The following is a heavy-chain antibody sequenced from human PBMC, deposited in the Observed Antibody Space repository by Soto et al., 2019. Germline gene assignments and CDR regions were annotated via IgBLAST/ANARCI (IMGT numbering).Heavy chain of an antibody. CDR3: ARADYDFWSGYSSRWFDP. D-gene: IGHD3-3*01. Sequence: SETLSLTCAVYGGSFSGYYWSWIRQPPGKGLEWIGEINHSGSTNYNPSLKSRVTISVDTSKNQFSLKLSSVTAADTAVYYCARADYDFWSGYSSRWFDPWGQGTLVTVSS. J-gene: IGHJ5*02. CDR1: GGSFSGYY. CDR2: INHSGST. V-gene: IGHV4-34*01.